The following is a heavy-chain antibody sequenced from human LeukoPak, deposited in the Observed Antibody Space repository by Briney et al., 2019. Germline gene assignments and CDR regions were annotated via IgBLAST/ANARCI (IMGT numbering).Heavy chain of an antibody. CDR3: AKRLWFGELFPSYWYFDL. CDR2: NSSSSSYI. J-gene: IGHJ2*01. V-gene: IGHV3-21*01. D-gene: IGHD3-10*01. Sequence: GGSLRLSCAASGFTFSSYSMNWVRQAPGKGLEWVSSNSSSSSYIYYADSVKGRFTISRDNAKNSLYLQMNSLRAEDTAVYYCAKRLWFGELFPSYWYFDLWGRGTLVTVSS. CDR1: GFTFSSYS.